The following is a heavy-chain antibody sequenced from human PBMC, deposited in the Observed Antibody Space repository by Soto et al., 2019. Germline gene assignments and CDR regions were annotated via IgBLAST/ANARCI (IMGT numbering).Heavy chain of an antibody. J-gene: IGHJ6*02. Sequence: KQSQTLSLTCAISGDSVSSNSAAWNWIRQSPSRGLEWLGRTYYRSKWYNDYAVSVKSRLTINPDTSKNQFSLQLNSVTPEDTAVYYCARVPYYYDSSGPYGMDVWGQGTTVTVSS. D-gene: IGHD3-22*01. CDR3: ARVPYYYDSSGPYGMDV. CDR2: TYYRSKWYN. V-gene: IGHV6-1*01. CDR1: GDSVSSNSAA.